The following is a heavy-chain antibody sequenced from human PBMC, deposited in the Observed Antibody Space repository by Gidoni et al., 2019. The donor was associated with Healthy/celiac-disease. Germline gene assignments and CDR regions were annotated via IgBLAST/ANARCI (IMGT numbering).Heavy chain of an antibody. CDR1: GFTFRTYG. J-gene: IGHJ4*02. CDR2: ISYDGSNE. V-gene: IGHV3-30*18. CDR3: AKFQETLDY. Sequence: QVQLVESGGGVVQPGRSLRLSCAASGFTFRTYGMSWVRQGPGKGLEWVAVISYDGSNEYYADSVQGRFTISRDNSKNTLYLQMNSLKGEDTAMYYCAKFQETLDYWGQGNLVTVSS.